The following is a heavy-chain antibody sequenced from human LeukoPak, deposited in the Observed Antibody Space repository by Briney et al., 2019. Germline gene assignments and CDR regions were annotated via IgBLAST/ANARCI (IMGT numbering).Heavy chain of an antibody. CDR1: AYSFSSHW. J-gene: IGHJ4*02. CDR3: ARRKKGELLIDY. CDR2: VYPADSDT. V-gene: IGHV5-51*01. Sequence: GESLKISCKGSAYSFSSHWIAWVRQMPGKGLEWMGIVYPADSDTRYSPSFQGQVTISADKSISTAYLRWGSLKASDTAMYYCARRKKGELLIDYWGQGTLVTVSS. D-gene: IGHD3-10*01.